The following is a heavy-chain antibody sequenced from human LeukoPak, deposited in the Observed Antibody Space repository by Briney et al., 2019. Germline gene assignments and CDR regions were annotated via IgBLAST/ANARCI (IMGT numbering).Heavy chain of an antibody. CDR1: GYSFTNYA. J-gene: IGHJ6*03. Sequence: GASVKVSCKASGYSFTNYAMNWVRQAPGQGLEWMGWIHPSTGNPTYAQGFTGRFVFSLDTSVSTAYLQISSLKAEDTAVYYCARVGYCGGGSCPAYYYMDVWGKGTTVTVSS. V-gene: IGHV7-4-1*02. D-gene: IGHD2-15*01. CDR2: IHPSTGNP. CDR3: ARVGYCGGGSCPAYYYMDV.